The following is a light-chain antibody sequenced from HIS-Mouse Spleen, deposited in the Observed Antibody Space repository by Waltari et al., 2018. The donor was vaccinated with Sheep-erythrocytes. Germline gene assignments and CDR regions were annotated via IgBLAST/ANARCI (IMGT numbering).Light chain of an antibody. Sequence: LTQPRSVSGSPGQSVTISCTGTSSDVGGYNYVSWYQHHPGKAPKLMIYDVSKRPSGVPDSFSGSKSGNTASLTISGLQAEDEADYYCCSYAGSYTFWVFGGGTRLTVL. V-gene: IGLV2-11*01. J-gene: IGLJ3*02. CDR1: SSDVGGYNY. CDR2: DVS. CDR3: CSYAGSYTFWV.